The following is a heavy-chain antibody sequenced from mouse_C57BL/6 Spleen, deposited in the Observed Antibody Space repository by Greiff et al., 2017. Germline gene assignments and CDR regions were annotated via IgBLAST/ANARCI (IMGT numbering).Heavy chain of an antibody. Sequence: VQLQQSGAELVRPGASVKLSCTASGFNIKDDYMHWVKQRPEQGLEWIGWIDPENGDTEYASKFQGKATITADTSSNTAYLQLSSLTSEDTAVYYCTLDGYQSSVDYWGQGTTLTVSS. CDR1: GFNIKDDY. CDR2: IDPENGDT. V-gene: IGHV14-4*01. D-gene: IGHD2-3*01. J-gene: IGHJ2*01. CDR3: TLDGYQSSVDY.